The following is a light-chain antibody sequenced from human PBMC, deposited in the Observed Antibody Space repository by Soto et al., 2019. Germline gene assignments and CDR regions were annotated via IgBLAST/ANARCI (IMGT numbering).Light chain of an antibody. CDR3: QQYNNWPRT. J-gene: IGKJ1*01. Sequence: EIVMTQSPATLSVSPGERATLSCRASQSVSSDLAWYHQKPGQTPRLLIYCASTRATGIPARFSGSGSATEFTLTINSLQSEDFAVYYWQQYNNWPRTFGQGTKVEVK. CDR2: CAS. V-gene: IGKV3-15*01. CDR1: QSVSSD.